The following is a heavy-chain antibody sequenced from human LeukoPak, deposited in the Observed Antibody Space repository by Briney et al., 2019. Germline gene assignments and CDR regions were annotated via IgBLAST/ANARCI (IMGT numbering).Heavy chain of an antibody. D-gene: IGHD4/OR15-4a*01. CDR3: AKYGAPGWSGYCDY. J-gene: IGHJ4*02. Sequence: GGSLRLSCAASGFIFSNYAMTWVRQAPGKGLEWVSSISGNAGSTYYIDSVKGRFTISRDNSKNTLFLQMNSLRAEDTGMYYCAKYGAPGWSGYCDYWGQGTLVTASS. V-gene: IGHV3-23*01. CDR2: ISGNAGST. CDR1: GFIFSNYA.